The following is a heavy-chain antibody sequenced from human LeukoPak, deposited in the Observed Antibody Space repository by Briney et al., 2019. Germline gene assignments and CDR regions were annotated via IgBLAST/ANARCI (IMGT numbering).Heavy chain of an antibody. CDR3: AREGYSYGSTD. D-gene: IGHD5-18*01. CDR1: GFTFSTYA. CDR2: ISGSGGST. Sequence: GGSLRLSCAASGFTFSTYAMSWVRQAPGKGLEWVSAISGSGGSTYYADSVKGRFTISRDNSKNTLYLQMNSLRAEDTAMYYCAREGYSYGSTDWGQGTLVTVSS. V-gene: IGHV3-23*01. J-gene: IGHJ4*02.